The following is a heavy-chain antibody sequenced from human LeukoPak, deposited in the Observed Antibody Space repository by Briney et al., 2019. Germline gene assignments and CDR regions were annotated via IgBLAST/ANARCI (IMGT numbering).Heavy chain of an antibody. D-gene: IGHD3-10*01. CDR3: ARGGHRRYYYTSGSAFDP. J-gene: IGHJ5*02. CDR1: GFTFSSYS. Sequence: GGSLRLSCAASGFTFSSYSMNWVRQAPGKGLEWVSSISSSSSYIYYADSVKGRFTISRDNAKNSLYLQMNSLRAEDTAVYYCARGGHRRYYYTSGSAFDPWGQGTLVTVSS. V-gene: IGHV3-21*04. CDR2: ISSSSSYI.